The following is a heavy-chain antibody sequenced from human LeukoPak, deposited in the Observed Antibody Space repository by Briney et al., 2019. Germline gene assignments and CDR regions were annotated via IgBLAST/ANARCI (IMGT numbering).Heavy chain of an antibody. CDR1: GFAVSSHY. Sequence: GGSLRLSCAASGFAVSSHYMNWVGQAPGKGLEWVSVIYSDGSTYNADSVRGRFTISRDNSKNTLYLQMNSLIAEDTAVYYCARAMRGYSYILEQWGQGTLVTVSS. D-gene: IGHD5-18*01. CDR2: IYSDGST. V-gene: IGHV3-53*01. CDR3: ARAMRGYSYILEQ. J-gene: IGHJ4*02.